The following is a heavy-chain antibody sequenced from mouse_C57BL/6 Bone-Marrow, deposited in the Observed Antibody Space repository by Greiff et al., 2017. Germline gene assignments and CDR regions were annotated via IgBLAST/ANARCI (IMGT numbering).Heavy chain of an antibody. Sequence: QVQLQQSGAELMKPGASVKLSCKATGYTFTGYWIEWVKQRPGHGLEWIGEILPGSGSTNYNEKFKSKATLTVDKSSSTAYMQLSSLTSEDSAVYYCAREGYSNYEREMDYWGQGTSVTVSS. CDR2: ILPGSGST. V-gene: IGHV1-9*01. CDR3: AREGYSNYEREMDY. D-gene: IGHD2-5*01. J-gene: IGHJ4*01. CDR1: GYTFTGYW.